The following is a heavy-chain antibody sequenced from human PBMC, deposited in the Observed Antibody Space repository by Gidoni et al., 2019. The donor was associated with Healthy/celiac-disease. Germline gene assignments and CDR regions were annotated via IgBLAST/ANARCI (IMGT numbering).Heavy chain of an antibody. J-gene: IGHJ5*02. CDR2: IKSKTDGGKT. Sequence: EVQLVESGGGLVKPGGSLRLSCAASGFTFSNAWMSWVRQAPGKGLEWVGRIKSKTDGGKTDYAAPVKGRFTISRDDSKNTLYLQMNSLKTEDTAVYYCTTYSSSWYGWFDPWGQGTLVTVSS. CDR1: GFTFSNAW. CDR3: TTYSSSWYGWFDP. V-gene: IGHV3-15*01. D-gene: IGHD6-13*01.